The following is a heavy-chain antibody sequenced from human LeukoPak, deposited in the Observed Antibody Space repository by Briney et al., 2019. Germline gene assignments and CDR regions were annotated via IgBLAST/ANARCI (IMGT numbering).Heavy chain of an antibody. CDR1: GFTFSNFG. D-gene: IGHD1-26*01. CDR3: ARFREPWGLDY. J-gene: IGHJ4*02. V-gene: IGHV3-33*01. Sequence: GGSLRLSCAASGFTFSNFGMHWVRQAPGKGLEWVAVIWYDGSKKYYIDSVKGRFTISRDNSKNTLYFQMKSLRAEDTAVYFCARFREPWGLDYWGQGTLVTVSS. CDR2: IWYDGSKK.